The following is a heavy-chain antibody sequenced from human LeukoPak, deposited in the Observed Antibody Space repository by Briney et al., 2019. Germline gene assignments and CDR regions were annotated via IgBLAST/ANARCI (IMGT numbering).Heavy chain of an antibody. CDR2: IWFDGSNK. V-gene: IGHV3-33*01. CDR3: ARQGYSSQVDY. CDR1: GFTFSNFG. D-gene: IGHD6-13*01. Sequence: PGGSLRLSCAASGFTFSNFGMHWVRQAPGKGLEWVAVIWFDGSNKYYADSVKGRFTISRDNSKNTLYLQMNSLRAEDTAVYYCARQGYSSQVDYWGQGTLVTVSS. J-gene: IGHJ4*02.